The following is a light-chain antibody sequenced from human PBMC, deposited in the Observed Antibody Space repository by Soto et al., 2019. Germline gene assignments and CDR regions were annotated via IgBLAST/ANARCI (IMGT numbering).Light chain of an antibody. CDR2: EVT. J-gene: IGLJ1*01. Sequence: QSALTQPPSASGSPGQSVTISCTGTSSDVGGYTYVSWYQQHPGKAPKLLIYEVTKRPSGVPDRFSGSKSGNTASLTVSGLQAADEADYYCSSYGGSDNYVFGTGTQLTVL. CDR3: SSYGGSDNYV. CDR1: SSDVGGYTY. V-gene: IGLV2-8*01.